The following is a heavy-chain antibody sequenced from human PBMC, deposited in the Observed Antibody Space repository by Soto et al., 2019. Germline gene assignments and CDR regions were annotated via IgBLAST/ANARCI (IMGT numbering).Heavy chain of an antibody. V-gene: IGHV1-69*12. CDR1: GGTFSSYA. D-gene: IGHD6-6*01. CDR2: IIPSFGTA. Sequence: QVQLVQSGAEVKKPGSSVKVSCKASGGTFSSYAISWVRQAPGQGLEWMGGIIPSFGTANDAQKFQGRVTIPADESTSTAYLELSSLRSEDTAVYYCARGQLSLRDPYSSSSHFDYWGQGTLVTVSS. J-gene: IGHJ4*02. CDR3: ARGQLSLRDPYSSSSHFDY.